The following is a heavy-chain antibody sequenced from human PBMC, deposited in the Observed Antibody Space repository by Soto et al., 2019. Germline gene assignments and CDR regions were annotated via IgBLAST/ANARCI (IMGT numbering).Heavy chain of an antibody. CDR3: ARGGAMGVDY. J-gene: IGHJ4*02. CDR1: GFTFNTHW. D-gene: IGHD1-26*01. Sequence: GGSLRLSCTASGFTFNTHWMHWVRQAPGKGLVWVSRIYFDGITTNYADSAKGRLTVSRDNAKNTVYLHVNTLRDEDTAVYYCARGGAMGVDYWGQGTLVTVSS. CDR2: IYFDGITT. V-gene: IGHV3-74*01.